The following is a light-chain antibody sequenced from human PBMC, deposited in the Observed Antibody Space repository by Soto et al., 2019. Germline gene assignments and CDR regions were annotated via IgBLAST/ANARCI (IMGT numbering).Light chain of an antibody. Sequence: DIQMTQSPSSVSASIGARVTITCRASQGIGSWLAWYQQKPGKAPKLLIYTASNLQSGVPSRFSGSGSGTDFTLTISSLEPEDFATYYCQQGNSFPLTFGGGTKVDIK. CDR3: QQGNSFPLT. J-gene: IGKJ4*01. CDR2: TAS. V-gene: IGKV1-12*01. CDR1: QGIGSW.